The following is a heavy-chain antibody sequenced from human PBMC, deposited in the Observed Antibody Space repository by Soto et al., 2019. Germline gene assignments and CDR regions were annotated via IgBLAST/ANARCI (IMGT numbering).Heavy chain of an antibody. CDR2: ISPTSGAT. CDR3: AREVRVGSEGYYFYH. J-gene: IGHJ4*02. D-gene: IGHD1-26*01. Sequence: ASVKVSCKASGYTFTSIAYYMHWVRQTPGQGLEWMGWISPTSGATNYAQNFQGRVTMTSDTSINTAYMDLTRLTSDDTAVYYCAREVRVGSEGYYFYHWGRGALVTVSS. V-gene: IGHV1-2*02. CDR1: GYTFTSIAYY.